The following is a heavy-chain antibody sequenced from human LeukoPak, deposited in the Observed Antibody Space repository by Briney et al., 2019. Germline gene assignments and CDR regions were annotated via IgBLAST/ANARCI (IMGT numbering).Heavy chain of an antibody. CDR2: ISYDGSNK. Sequence: GGSLRLSCAASGFTFSSYGMHWVRQAPGKGLEWVAVISYDGSNKYYADSVKGRFTISRDNSRNTLYLQMNSLRAEDTAVYYCAKGSLEWLLFYGMDVWGQGTTVTVSS. J-gene: IGHJ6*02. CDR1: GFTFSSYG. D-gene: IGHD3-3*01. CDR3: AKGSLEWLLFYGMDV. V-gene: IGHV3-30*18.